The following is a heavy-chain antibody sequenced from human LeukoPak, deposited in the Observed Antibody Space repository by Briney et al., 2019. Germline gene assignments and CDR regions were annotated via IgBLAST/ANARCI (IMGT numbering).Heavy chain of an antibody. D-gene: IGHD3-22*01. J-gene: IGHJ5*02. CDR2: ISNDGGGT. CDR3: AKGGSGYFADL. CDR1: GFIFNNYV. Sequence: GGSLRLSCAASGFIFNNYVLIWVRQAPGKGLQWVSAISNDGGGTTYADFVKGRFTISRGNSKNTLFLQMNSLRAEDTALYYCAKGGSGYFADLWGQGTLVTVSS. V-gene: IGHV3-23*01.